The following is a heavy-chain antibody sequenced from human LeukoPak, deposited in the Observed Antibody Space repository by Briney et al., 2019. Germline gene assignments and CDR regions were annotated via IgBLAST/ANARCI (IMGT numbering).Heavy chain of an antibody. CDR2: ISAYNGNT. V-gene: IGHV1-18*01. Sequence: GASVKVSCKASGYTFTSYGISWERQAPGQGLEWMGWISAYNGNTNYAQKLQGRVTITTDTSTSTAYMELRSLRSDDTAVYYCARVGRSVGATPFDYWGQGTLVTVSS. D-gene: IGHD1-26*01. J-gene: IGHJ4*02. CDR3: ARVGRSVGATPFDY. CDR1: GYTFTSYG.